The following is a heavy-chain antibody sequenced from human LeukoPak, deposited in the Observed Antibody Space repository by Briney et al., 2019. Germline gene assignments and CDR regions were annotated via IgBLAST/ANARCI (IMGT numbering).Heavy chain of an antibody. CDR2: ISSSSSYI. V-gene: IGHV3-21*06. Sequence: PGGSLRLSCAASGFTFSSYSMNWVRQAPGKGLEWVSSISSSSSYIYCADSVKGRFTISRDNAKNSLYLQMNSLRAEDTAVYYCARVLGDDFWSGYYSSYYYYMDVWGKGTTVTVSS. D-gene: IGHD3-3*01. CDR3: ARVLGDDFWSGYYSSYYYYMDV. CDR1: GFTFSSYS. J-gene: IGHJ6*03.